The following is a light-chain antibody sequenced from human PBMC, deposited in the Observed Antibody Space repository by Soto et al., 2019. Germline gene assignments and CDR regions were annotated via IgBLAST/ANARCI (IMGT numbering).Light chain of an antibody. CDR2: GAS. Sequence: EIVMTQSPATLSVSPGERATFSCRASQSVSSNLAWYQQKPGQAPRLLIYGASIRATGIPARFSGSGSGTEFTLTISTLQSEDFAVYYCQQYNRRPWTFGQGTKVEIK. CDR3: QQYNRRPWT. CDR1: QSVSSN. J-gene: IGKJ1*01. V-gene: IGKV3-15*01.